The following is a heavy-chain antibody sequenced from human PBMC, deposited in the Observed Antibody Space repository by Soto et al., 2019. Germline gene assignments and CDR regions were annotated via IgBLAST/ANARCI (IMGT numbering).Heavy chain of an antibody. CDR3: ARANCGGDCYSDAFDI. CDR1: GDSVSSNSAA. D-gene: IGHD2-21*02. Sequence: QSQTLSLTCAISGDSVSSNSAAWNWIRQSPSRGLEWLGRTYYRSKWYNDYAVSVKSRITINPDTSKNQFSLQLNSVTPEDTAVYYCARANCGGDCYSDAFDIWGQGTMVTVSS. V-gene: IGHV6-1*01. J-gene: IGHJ3*02. CDR2: TYYRSKWYN.